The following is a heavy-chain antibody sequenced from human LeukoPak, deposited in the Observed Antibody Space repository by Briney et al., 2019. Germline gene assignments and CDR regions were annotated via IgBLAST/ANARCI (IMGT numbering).Heavy chain of an antibody. CDR1: GFIVSSNY. CDR3: SLVPNY. V-gene: IGHV3-23*01. D-gene: IGHD6-13*01. J-gene: IGHJ4*02. CDR2: ISGTGGDT. Sequence: PGGSLRLSCAASGFIVSSNYMSWVRQAPGKGLEWVSAISGTGGDTYYADSVKGRFTISRDNSKNTLYLQMNNLRAEDTAVYYCSLVPNYWGQGTLVTVSS.